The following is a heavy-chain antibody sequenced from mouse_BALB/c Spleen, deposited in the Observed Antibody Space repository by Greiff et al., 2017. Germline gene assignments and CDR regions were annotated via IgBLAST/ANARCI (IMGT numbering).Heavy chain of an antibody. J-gene: IGHJ2*01. V-gene: IGHV14-3*02. CDR1: GFNIKDSY. D-gene: IGHD1-1*01. CDR3: ARDTITAGFDY. CDR2: IDPANGNT. Sequence: VQLQQSGAELVKPGASVKLSCTASGFNIKDSYMHWVKQRPEQGLEWIGRIDPANGNTKYDPKFQGKATITADTSSNTAYLQLSSLTSEDTAVYYMARDTITAGFDYWGQGTTVTVSS.